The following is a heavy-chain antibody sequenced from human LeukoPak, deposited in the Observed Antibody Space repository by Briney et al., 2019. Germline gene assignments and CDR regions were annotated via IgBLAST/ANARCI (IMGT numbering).Heavy chain of an antibody. V-gene: IGHV1-18*01. CDR2: ISAYNGNT. CDR1: GYTFTSYG. CDR3: ARDPGYCSSTSCGMDV. D-gene: IGHD2-2*01. J-gene: IGHJ6*02. Sequence: ASVKVSCKASGYTFTSYGISWVRQAPGQGLEWMGWISAYNGNTNYAQKLQGRVTMTTDTSTSTAYMELRSQRSDDTAVYYCARDPGYCSSTSCGMDVWGQGTTVTVSS.